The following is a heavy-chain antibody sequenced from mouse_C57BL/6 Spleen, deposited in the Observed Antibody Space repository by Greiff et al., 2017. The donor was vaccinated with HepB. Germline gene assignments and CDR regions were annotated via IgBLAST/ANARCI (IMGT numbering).Heavy chain of an antibody. CDR3: ASPPDAMDY. CDR2: IYPRSGNT. Sequence: QVQLQQSGAELARPGASVKLSCKASGYTFTSYGISWVKQRTGQGLEWIGEIYPRSGNTYYNEKFKGKATLTADKSSSTAYMELRSLTSEDSAVYFCASPPDAMDYWGQGTSVTVSS. CDR1: GYTFTSYG. J-gene: IGHJ4*01. V-gene: IGHV1-81*01.